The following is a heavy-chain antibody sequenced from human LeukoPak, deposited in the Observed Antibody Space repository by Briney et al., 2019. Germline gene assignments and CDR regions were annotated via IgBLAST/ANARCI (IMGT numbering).Heavy chain of an antibody. D-gene: IGHD5-18*01. CDR1: GGSISSGGYY. J-gene: IGHJ4*02. Sequence: SETLSLTCTVSGGSISSGGYYWSWIRQHPGKGLEWIGYIYYTGATYYNPSLKSRVTISLDTSKNQFSLKLSSVTAADAAVYYCARAGCSYGTGYYFDYWGQGALVTVSS. V-gene: IGHV4-61*08. CDR3: ARAGCSYGTGYYFDY. CDR2: IYYTGAT.